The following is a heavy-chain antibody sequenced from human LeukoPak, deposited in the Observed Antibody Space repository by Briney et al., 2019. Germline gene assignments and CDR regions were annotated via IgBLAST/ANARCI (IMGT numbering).Heavy chain of an antibody. J-gene: IGHJ4*02. V-gene: IGHV3-23*01. CDR1: GFTFSSYA. Sequence: GGSLRLSCAASGFTFSSYAMSWVRQAPGKGLEWVSAISGSGGSTYYADSVKGRFTISRDNSKNTLYLQMNSLRAEDTAVYYCAKDTTRVWFRELPLVLFDYWCQGTLVTVSS. CDR2: ISGSGGST. CDR3: AKDTTRVWFRELPLVLFDY. D-gene: IGHD3-10*01.